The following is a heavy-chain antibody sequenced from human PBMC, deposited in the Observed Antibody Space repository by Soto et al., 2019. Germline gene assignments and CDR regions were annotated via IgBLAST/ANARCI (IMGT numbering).Heavy chain of an antibody. CDR3: ARVGIYSSSWYVPSKSFDY. J-gene: IGHJ4*02. V-gene: IGHV3-30-3*01. D-gene: IGHD6-13*01. CDR2: ISYDGSNK. Sequence: QVQLVESGGGVVQPGRSLRLSCAASGFTFSSYAMHWVRQAPGKGLEWVAVISYDGSNKYYADSVKGRFTISRDNSKNTLYLQMNSLRAEDTAVYYCARVGIYSSSWYVPSKSFDYWGQGTLVTVSS. CDR1: GFTFSSYA.